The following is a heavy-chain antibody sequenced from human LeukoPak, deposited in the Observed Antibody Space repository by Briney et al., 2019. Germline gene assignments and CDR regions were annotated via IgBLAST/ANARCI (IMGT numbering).Heavy chain of an antibody. J-gene: IGHJ4*02. V-gene: IGHV4-39*01. Sequence: SETLSLTCTVSGGSISSSSYYWGWIRQPPGKGLEWIGSINYSGSTYYNPSLKSRVTISVDTSKNQFSLKLSSVTAADTAAYYCARHRLAYCGGDCYPYYFDYWGQGTLVTVSS. CDR1: GGSISSSSYY. D-gene: IGHD2-21*02. CDR3: ARHRLAYCGGDCYPYYFDY. CDR2: INYSGST.